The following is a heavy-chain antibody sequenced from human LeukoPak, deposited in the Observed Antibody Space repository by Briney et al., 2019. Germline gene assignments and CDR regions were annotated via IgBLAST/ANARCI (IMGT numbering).Heavy chain of an antibody. Sequence: GGSLRLSCAAPGFPSSSYGMHWVRQAPGKGLGGVAFIRYDGSNKYYADSVKGRFTISRDNSKNTLYLQMNSLRAEDTAVYYCAKDPEVRRVSGIAAAGPPFDYWGQGTLVTVSS. V-gene: IGHV3-30*02. CDR1: GFPSSSYG. J-gene: IGHJ4*02. D-gene: IGHD6-13*01. CDR2: IRYDGSNK. CDR3: AKDPEVRRVSGIAAAGPPFDY.